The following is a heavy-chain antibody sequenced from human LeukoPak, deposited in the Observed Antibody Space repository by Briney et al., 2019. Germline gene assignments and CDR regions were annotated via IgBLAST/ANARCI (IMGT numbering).Heavy chain of an antibody. CDR2: INHSGST. CDR1: GGSFSGYY. Sequence: SETLSLTCAVYGGSFSGYYWSWIREPPGKGLEWIGEINHSGSTNYNPSLKSRVTISVDTSKNQISLKLSSVTAADTAVYYCARGVLRYFDWLLYTPPFFDYWGQGTLVTVSS. V-gene: IGHV4-34*01. CDR3: ARGVLRYFDWLLYTPPFFDY. J-gene: IGHJ4*02. D-gene: IGHD3-9*01.